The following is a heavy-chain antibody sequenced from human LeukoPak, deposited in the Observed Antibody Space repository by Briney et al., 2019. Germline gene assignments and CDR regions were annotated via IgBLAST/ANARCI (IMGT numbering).Heavy chain of an antibody. CDR3: AKAAYGSESYYDPFDY. CDR1: GFTFNTYS. CDR2: ISGSGDRT. D-gene: IGHD3-10*01. V-gene: IGHV3-23*01. Sequence: GGSLRLSCAASGFTFNTYSMSWVRQAPGKGLEWVSVISGSGDRTYYADSVKGRFTISRDNSKNTLYLQMNSLRAEDTAVYYCAKAAYGSESYYDPFDYWGQGTLVTVSS. J-gene: IGHJ4*02.